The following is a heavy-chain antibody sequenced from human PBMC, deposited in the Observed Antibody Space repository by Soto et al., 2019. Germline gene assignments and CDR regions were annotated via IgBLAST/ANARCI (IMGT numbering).Heavy chain of an antibody. Sequence: GASVKVSCKASGYTFTSYYMHWVRQAPGQGLEWMGIINPSGGSTSYVQKFQGRITVTRDTSTSTVYMELSSLRTEDTAVYYCARALPGSSGYSYGALDYWGQGTLVTVSS. V-gene: IGHV1-46*01. D-gene: IGHD5-18*01. CDR1: GYTFTSYY. CDR2: INPSGGST. CDR3: ARALPGSSGYSYGALDY. J-gene: IGHJ4*02.